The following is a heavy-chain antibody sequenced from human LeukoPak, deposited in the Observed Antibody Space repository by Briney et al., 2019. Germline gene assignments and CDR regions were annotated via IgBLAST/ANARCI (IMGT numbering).Heavy chain of an antibody. D-gene: IGHD3-10*01. J-gene: IGHJ4*02. V-gene: IGHV4-39*07. CDR3: ARSSRRKSYGSGSYYNY. CDR2: VPYSGST. CDR1: GVSISSGHYF. Sequence: PSETLSLTCTVSGVSISSGHYFWAWIHQPPGRRLECIASVPYSGSTNYNPSLKSRVTISVDTSKNQFSLKLSSVTAADTAVYYCARSSRRKSYGSGSYYNYWGQGTLVTVSS.